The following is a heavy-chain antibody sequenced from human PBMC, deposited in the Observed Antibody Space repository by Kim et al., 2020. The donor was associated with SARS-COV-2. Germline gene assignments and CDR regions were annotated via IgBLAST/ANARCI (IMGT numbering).Heavy chain of an antibody. D-gene: IGHD2-15*01. CDR2: ISYSGSDT. V-gene: IGHV3-48*03. CDR1: GFVFSSYE. CDR3: AGWDCSAPACSGHYHHG. Sequence: GGSLRLSCAASGFVFSSYEMNWVRQAPGKGLEWVSYISYSGSDTQYADSVKGRFIISRDSAKSSLFLHMNSLRAEDTAVYYCAGWDCSAPACSGHYHHG. J-gene: IGHJ6*01.